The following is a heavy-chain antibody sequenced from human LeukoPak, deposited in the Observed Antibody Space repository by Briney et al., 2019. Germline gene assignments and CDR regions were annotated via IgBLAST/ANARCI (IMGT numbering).Heavy chain of an antibody. D-gene: IGHD3-3*01. CDR2: ISGSGGST. CDR3: ASSLGSGYYVSFDY. Sequence: PGGSLRLSCAASGFTFSSHAMSWVRQAPGKGLEWVSVISGSGGSTYYADSVKGRFTISRDNAKNSLYLQMNSLRAEDTAVYYCASSLGSGYYVSFDYWGQGTLVTVSS. J-gene: IGHJ4*02. V-gene: IGHV3-23*01. CDR1: GFTFSSHA.